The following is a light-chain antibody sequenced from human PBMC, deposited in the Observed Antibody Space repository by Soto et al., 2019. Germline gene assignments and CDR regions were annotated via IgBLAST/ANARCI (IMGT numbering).Light chain of an antibody. V-gene: IGKV3-15*01. CDR3: QQYNDWPPWT. J-gene: IGKJ1*01. Sequence: EVVMTQSPATLSVSPGERATLSCRTSQSVRGFLAWYQQKPGQAPRLLIYGASTRATGVPDRFSGSGSGTEFTLTISSLQSEDFAVYYCQQYNDWPPWTFGQGTKVELK. CDR2: GAS. CDR1: QSVRGF.